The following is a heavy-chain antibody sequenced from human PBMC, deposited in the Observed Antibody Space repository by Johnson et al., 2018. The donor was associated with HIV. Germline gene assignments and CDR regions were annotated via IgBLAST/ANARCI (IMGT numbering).Heavy chain of an antibody. Sequence: QVQLVESGGGLVQPGGSLRLSCAASGFIFSSYDMHWVRQAPGKGLEWVAILSYDLRNEDYGDSVKGRFSISRDNSNNTLFLQMNRLKSEDTAVYYCARSSTWQLVPGFDLWGRGTMVTVSS. J-gene: IGHJ3*01. D-gene: IGHD6-13*01. CDR1: GFIFSSYD. CDR3: ARSSTWQLVPGFDL. V-gene: IGHV3-30*03. CDR2: LSYDLRNE.